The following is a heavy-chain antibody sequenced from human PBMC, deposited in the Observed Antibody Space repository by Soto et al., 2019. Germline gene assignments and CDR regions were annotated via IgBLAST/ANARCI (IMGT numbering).Heavy chain of an antibody. V-gene: IGHV4-4*02. D-gene: IGHD3-10*01. Sequence: SENLSLTCAVSGGSISSSNWWSWVRQPPGKGMEWIGEIYHSGSTNYNPSLKSRVTISVDKSKNQFSLKLSSVTAADTAVYYCASRLITMVRGVTMYNWFDPWGQGTLVTV. J-gene: IGHJ5*02. CDR2: IYHSGST. CDR3: ASRLITMVRGVTMYNWFDP. CDR1: GGSISSSNW.